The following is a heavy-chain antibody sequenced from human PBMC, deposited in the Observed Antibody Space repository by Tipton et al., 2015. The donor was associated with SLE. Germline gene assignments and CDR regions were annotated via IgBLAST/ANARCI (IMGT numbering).Heavy chain of an antibody. J-gene: IGHJ6*02. CDR1: GFTFSSYD. Sequence: QVQLVQSGGGVVQPGGSLRLSCAASGFTFSSYDMHWVRQAPGKGLEWVAVISYDGSNKYYADSVKGRFTISRDNAKNSLYLQMNSLRAEDTAVYYCAPSRVLGRDYYVMDVWGLGTTVTVSS. CDR2: ISYDGSNK. CDR3: APSRVLGRDYYVMDV. D-gene: IGHD4/OR15-4a*01. V-gene: IGHV3-30-3*01.